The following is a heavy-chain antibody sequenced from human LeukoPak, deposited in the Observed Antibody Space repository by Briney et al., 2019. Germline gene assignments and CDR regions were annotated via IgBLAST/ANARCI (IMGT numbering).Heavy chain of an antibody. CDR3: ASLRARALDI. CDR2: IYSGGST. Sequence: PGGSLRLSCAGAGFTVSSKDMNWVRQAPGKGLEGVSVIYSGGSTYYADSVKERFTISRDNSKNTLYLQMNSLRAEDTAVYYCASLRARALDIWGQGTMVTVSS. CDR1: GFTVSSKD. V-gene: IGHV3-66*01. J-gene: IGHJ3*02.